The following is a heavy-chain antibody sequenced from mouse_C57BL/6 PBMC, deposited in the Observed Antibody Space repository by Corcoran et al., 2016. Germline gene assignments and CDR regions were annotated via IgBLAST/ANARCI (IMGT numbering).Heavy chain of an antibody. J-gene: IGHJ4*01. CDR2: INTYSGVP. CDR3: AREPFAMDY. CDR1: GYTFTTYG. V-gene: IGHV9-3*01. D-gene: IGHD6-1*01. Sequence: QIQLVQSGPELKKPGETVKISCKASGYTFTTYGMSWVKQTPGKGLKWVGWINTYSGVPTYADDFKGRFAFSLETSANTAYLQINNLKNEDTATYFCAREPFAMDYWGQGTSVTVSS.